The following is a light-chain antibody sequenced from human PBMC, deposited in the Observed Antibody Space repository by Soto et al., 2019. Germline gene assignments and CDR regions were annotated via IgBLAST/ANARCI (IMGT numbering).Light chain of an antibody. CDR1: SSNIGSNT. CDR2: TND. CDR3: SSWDDNLDAEV. V-gene: IGLV1-44*01. J-gene: IGLJ1*01. Sequence: QSVLTQPPSASGTPGQRVTISCSGSSSNIGSNTVNWYQQLPGTAPKLLIYTNDQRPSGVPDRFSGSKSGTSASLAISGLQFEDEADYHCSSWDDNLDAEVFGAGTKVTDL.